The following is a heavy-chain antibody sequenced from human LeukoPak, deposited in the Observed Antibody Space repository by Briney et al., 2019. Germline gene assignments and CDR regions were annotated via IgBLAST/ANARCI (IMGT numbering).Heavy chain of an antibody. CDR3: ARLSRDSSGYKGYFDY. Sequence: SVKVSCKASGGTFSSYAISWVRQAPGQGLEWMGGIIPIFGTANYAQKFQRRVTITTDESTSTAYRELSSLRSEDTAVYYCARLSRDSSGYKGYFDYWGQGTLVTVSS. J-gene: IGHJ4*02. V-gene: IGHV1-69*05. D-gene: IGHD3-22*01. CDR2: IIPIFGTA. CDR1: GGTFSSYA.